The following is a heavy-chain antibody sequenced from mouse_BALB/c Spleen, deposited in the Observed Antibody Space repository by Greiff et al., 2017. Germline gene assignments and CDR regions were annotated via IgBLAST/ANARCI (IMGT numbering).Heavy chain of an antibody. J-gene: IGHJ4*01. CDR2: ISSGGSYT. Sequence: EVKLMESGGGLVKPGGSLKLSCAASGFTFSSYTMSWVRQTPEKRLEWVATISSGGSYTYYPDSVKGRFTISRDNAKNTLYLQMSSLKSEDTAMYYCTRDASTMITTDYAMDYWGQGTSVTVSS. CDR3: TRDASTMITTDYAMDY. CDR1: GFTFSSYT. D-gene: IGHD2-4*01. V-gene: IGHV5-6-4*01.